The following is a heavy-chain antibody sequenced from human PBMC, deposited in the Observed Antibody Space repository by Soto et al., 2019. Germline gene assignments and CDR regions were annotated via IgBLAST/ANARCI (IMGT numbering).Heavy chain of an antibody. CDR2: IYYSGTT. V-gene: IGHV4-31*03. Sequence: PSETLSLTCTVSGGSISSEGYYWSWFRQLPGKGLEWIGDIYYSGTTYHNPSLRSRLTISGDESKNQFSLKLSSVTASDTALYYCAGGRGYTYGPYYFDDWGQGALVSVSS. J-gene: IGHJ4*02. CDR1: GGSISSEGYY. D-gene: IGHD5-18*01. CDR3: AGGRGYTYGPYYFDD.